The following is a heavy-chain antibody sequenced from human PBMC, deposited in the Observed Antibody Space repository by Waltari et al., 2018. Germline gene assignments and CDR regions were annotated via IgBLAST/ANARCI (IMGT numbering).Heavy chain of an antibody. Sequence: EVQLVESGGGLVQPGGSLRLSCAASGFTFSSYSMNWVRQAPGKGLEWVSYISSSSSTIYYADSVKGRFTISRDNAKNSLYLQMNSLRAEDTAVYYCASLLCGGDCYEGWFDPWGQGTLVTVSS. J-gene: IGHJ5*02. V-gene: IGHV3-48*04. CDR3: ASLLCGGDCYEGWFDP. CDR1: GFTFSSYS. D-gene: IGHD2-21*01. CDR2: ISSSSSTI.